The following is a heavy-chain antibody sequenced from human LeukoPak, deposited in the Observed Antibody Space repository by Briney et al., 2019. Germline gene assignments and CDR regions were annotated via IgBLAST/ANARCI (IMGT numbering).Heavy chain of an antibody. V-gene: IGHV1-18*01. J-gene: IGHJ4*02. Sequence: ASVKVSCKASGYTFTSYGTSWVRQAPGQGLEWMGWISAYNGNTNYAQKLQGRVTMTTDTSTSTAYMELRSLRSDDTAVYYCARGARWYYDSSGYYYDYWGQGTLVTVSS. CDR1: GYTFTSYG. CDR2: ISAYNGNT. D-gene: IGHD3-22*01. CDR3: ARGARWYYDSSGYYYDY.